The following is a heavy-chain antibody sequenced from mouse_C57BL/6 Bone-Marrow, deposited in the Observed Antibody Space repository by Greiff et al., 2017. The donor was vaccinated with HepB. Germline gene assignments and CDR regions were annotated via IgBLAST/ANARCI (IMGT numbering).Heavy chain of an antibody. CDR2: ISDGGSYT. Sequence: EVKLMESGGGLVKPGGSLKLSCAASGFTFSSYAMSWVRQTPEKRLEWVATISDGGSYTYYPDNVKGRFTISRDNAKKNLYLQMSHLKSEATAMYYCARVAMDYWGQGTSVTVSS. V-gene: IGHV5-4*03. CDR1: GFTFSSYA. J-gene: IGHJ4*01. CDR3: ARVAMDY.